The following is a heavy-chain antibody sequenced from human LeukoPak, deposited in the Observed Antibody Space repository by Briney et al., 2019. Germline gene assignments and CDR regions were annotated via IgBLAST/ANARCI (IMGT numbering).Heavy chain of an antibody. CDR1: GYTFTSFY. D-gene: IGHD3-22*01. V-gene: IGHV1-46*03. J-gene: IGHJ4*02. Sequence: GSVKVSCKASGYTFTSFYMHWVRQAPGEGLEWMGVINPSGGSTSYAQKLKGRFTMTRDTSRSTVYMEMNSLRAEDTAVYYCAGGGWLSRAPKDYWGQGTLVTVSS. CDR2: INPSGGST. CDR3: AGGGWLSRAPKDY.